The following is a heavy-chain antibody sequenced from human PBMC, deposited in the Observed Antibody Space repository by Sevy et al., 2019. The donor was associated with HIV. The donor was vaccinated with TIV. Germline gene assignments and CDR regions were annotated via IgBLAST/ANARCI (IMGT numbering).Heavy chain of an antibody. J-gene: IGHJ4*02. D-gene: IGHD5-12*01. CDR1: GYTFTSYG. CDR3: ARVSVEMATILRVLSPGASVDY. CDR2: ISAYNGNT. V-gene: IGHV1-18*01. Sequence: ASVKVSCKASGYTFTSYGISWVRQAPGQGLEWMGWISAYNGNTNYAQKLQGRVTMTTDTSTSTAYMELMSLRSDDTAVYYCARVSVEMATILRVLSPGASVDYWGQGTLVTVSS.